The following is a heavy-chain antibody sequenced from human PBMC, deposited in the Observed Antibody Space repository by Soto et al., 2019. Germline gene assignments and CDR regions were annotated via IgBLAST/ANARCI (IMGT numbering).Heavy chain of an antibody. V-gene: IGHV3-11*06. CDR3: AREPPYGGDI. Sequence: PGGSLRLSCAASGFTFSYYYMSWIRQAPGKGLEWVSYISSSSSYTNYADSVKGRFTISRDNAKNSLYLQMNSLRAEDTAVYYCAREPPYGGDIWGQGTMVTVSS. J-gene: IGHJ3*02. CDR1: GFTFSYYY. D-gene: IGHD4-17*01. CDR2: ISSSSSYT.